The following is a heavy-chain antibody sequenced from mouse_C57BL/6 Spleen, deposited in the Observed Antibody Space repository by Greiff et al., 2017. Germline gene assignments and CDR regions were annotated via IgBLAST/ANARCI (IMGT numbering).Heavy chain of an antibody. CDR1: GYTFTSYW. CDR2: IDTSDSEN. V-gene: IGHV1-52*01. Sequence: QVQLQQPGAELVRPGSSVKLSCKASGYTFTSYWMHWVKQRPTQGLEWIGNIDTSDSENHYNQKFKDKATLTVDNSSSKAYILLSSLTSEDSAVYDCSRWDYGNYLLGYWGQRPTLTVSS. CDR3: SRWDYGNYLLGY. D-gene: IGHD2-1*01. J-gene: IGHJ2*01.